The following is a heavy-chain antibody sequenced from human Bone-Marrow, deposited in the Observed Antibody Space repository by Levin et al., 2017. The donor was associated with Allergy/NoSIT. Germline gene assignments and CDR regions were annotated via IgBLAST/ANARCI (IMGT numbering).Heavy chain of an antibody. D-gene: IGHD5-12*01. CDR3: ASLGYTISYYDYAMDV. Sequence: PSETLSLTCSVSGGSISNSYWSWIRHAPGKGLEWIGYIKNSGTTKYNPSLNSRVTISADTSKNQVSLRLTSVTAADTAVYYCASLGYTISYYDYAMDVWGQGTTVTVSS. V-gene: IGHV4-59*01. J-gene: IGHJ6*02. CDR2: IKNSGTT. CDR1: GGSISNSY.